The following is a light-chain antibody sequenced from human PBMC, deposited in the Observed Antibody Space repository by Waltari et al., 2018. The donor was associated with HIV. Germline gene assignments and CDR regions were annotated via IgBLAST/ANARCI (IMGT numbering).Light chain of an antibody. CDR3: QSYDNSLSAWV. V-gene: IGLV1-40*01. Sequence: QSVLTQPPSVSGAPGQRVTIPCTGSSSNIGAGYDVHWYQQLPGTTPKLHVYGNSNRPSGVPDRFSGSKSATSASLAITGLQAEDEADYYCQSYDNSLSAWVFGGGTKLTVL. CDR1: SSNIGAGYD. CDR2: GNS. J-gene: IGLJ3*02.